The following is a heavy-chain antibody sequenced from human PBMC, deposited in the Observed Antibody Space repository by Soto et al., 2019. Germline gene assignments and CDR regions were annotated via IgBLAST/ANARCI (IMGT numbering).Heavy chain of an antibody. CDR2: ISGSGGST. CDR3: ARDAGWVTPTSFDF. V-gene: IGHV3-23*01. J-gene: IGHJ4*02. CDR1: GFTFSSYA. D-gene: IGHD6-19*01. Sequence: PGGSLRLSCAASGFTFSSYAMSWVRQAPGKGLEWVSAISGSGGSTYYADSVKGRFTISRDNAKNTVYLQMNSLRAEGTAVYYCARDAGWVTPTSFDFWGQGTLVTVSS.